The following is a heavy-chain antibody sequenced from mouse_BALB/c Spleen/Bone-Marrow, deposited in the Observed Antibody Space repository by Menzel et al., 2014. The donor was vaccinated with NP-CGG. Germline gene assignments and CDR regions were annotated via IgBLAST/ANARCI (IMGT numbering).Heavy chain of an antibody. CDR2: ISYSGST. Sequence: DVQLVESGPGLVKPSQSLSLTCTVTGYSITSDYAWNWIRQFPGNKLEWMGYISYSGSTSYNPSLKSRISITRDTSKNQYYLQLNSVTTEDTATYYCATYDGYYFDYWGQGTTLTVSS. CDR3: ATYDGYYFDY. V-gene: IGHV3-2*02. D-gene: IGHD2-3*01. CDR1: GYSITSDYA. J-gene: IGHJ2*01.